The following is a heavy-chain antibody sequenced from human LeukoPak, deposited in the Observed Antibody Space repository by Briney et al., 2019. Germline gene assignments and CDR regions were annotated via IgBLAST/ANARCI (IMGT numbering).Heavy chain of an antibody. J-gene: IGHJ4*02. V-gene: IGHV3-23*01. D-gene: IGHD7-27*01. CDR1: GFSFSSYA. CDR3: AKVQLGIGVDY. CDR2: ISDGGSRT. Sequence: GGSLRLSCAASGFSFSSYAVSWVRQAPGKGLEWVSGISDGGSRTYYADSVKGRFTISRDDSKNTLYLQMNSLRAEDTAVYYCAKVQLGIGVDYWGQGTLVTVSS.